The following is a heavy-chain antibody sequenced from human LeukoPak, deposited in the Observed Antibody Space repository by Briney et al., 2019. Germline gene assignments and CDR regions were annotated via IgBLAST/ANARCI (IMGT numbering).Heavy chain of an antibody. Sequence: GGSLRLSCAASGFPFSYNGMHWVRQAPGKGLEWVALIWYEGSKKYYADSVKVRFTISRYDSKNTQYLQMNSLRAEDTAVYYCAREDWGAPGYWGQGTLVTVSS. CDR2: IWYEGSKK. CDR3: AREDWGAPGY. J-gene: IGHJ4*02. CDR1: GFPFSYNG. D-gene: IGHD7-27*01. V-gene: IGHV3-33*01.